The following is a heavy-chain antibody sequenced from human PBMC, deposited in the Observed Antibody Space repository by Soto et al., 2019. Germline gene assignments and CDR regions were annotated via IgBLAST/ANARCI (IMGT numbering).Heavy chain of an antibody. CDR1: TSYW. D-gene: IGHD5-18*01. CDR2: IFPGDSDI. J-gene: IGHJ4*02. V-gene: IGHV5-51*01. CDR3: ARSQDGGYRYSY. Sequence: TSYWIAWVRQMPGKGLEWVGLIFPGDSDIRYSSSFQGQVTISADKSITTAYLQWSSLKASDTAMYYCARSQDGGYRYSYWGQGALVTVSS.